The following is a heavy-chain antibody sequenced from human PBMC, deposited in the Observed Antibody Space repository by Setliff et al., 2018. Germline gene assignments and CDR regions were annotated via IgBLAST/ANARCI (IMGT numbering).Heavy chain of an antibody. CDR1: GFTISGYA. V-gene: IGHV3-21*06. CDR2: IKDSDYST. D-gene: IGHD2-2*01. Sequence: GGSLRLSCVGSGFTISGYAMTWVRQVPGKGLEWISSIKDSDYSTYYADSVKGRFTISRDNADNSLYLQMNSLRADDTALYYCARDGVFYAMDVWGQGTTVTV. CDR3: ARDGVFYAMDV. J-gene: IGHJ6*02.